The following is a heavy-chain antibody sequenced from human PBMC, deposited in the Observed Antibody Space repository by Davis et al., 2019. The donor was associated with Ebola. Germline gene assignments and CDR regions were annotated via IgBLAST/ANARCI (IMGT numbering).Heavy chain of an antibody. CDR1: GGSFSGYY. CDR2: INHSGST. D-gene: IGHD3-10*01. CDR3: ARGQTYGSMVYGLDV. V-gene: IGHV4-34*01. Sequence: MPSETLSLTCAVSGGSFSGYYWSWIRQPPGKGLEWIGEINHSGSTNYNPSLKSRVTISVDTSTNQFSLRLTSVSAADTAVYYCARGQTYGSMVYGLDVWGQGTSVTVSS. J-gene: IGHJ6*02.